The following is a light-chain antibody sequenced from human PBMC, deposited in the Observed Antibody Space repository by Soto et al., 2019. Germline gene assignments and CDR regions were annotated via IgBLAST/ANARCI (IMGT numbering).Light chain of an antibody. CDR1: DSNIGAGYS. Sequence: QSVLTQPPSVSGAPGQRVTFSCTGRDSNIGAGYSVNWYQQIPGTAPKLLVYVNTNRPSGVPDRFSGSTSGTIASLAITGLQAEDEADYYCQSYDIRLNGLTFGLGTKLTVL. CDR2: VNT. V-gene: IGLV1-40*01. J-gene: IGLJ2*01. CDR3: QSYDIRLNGLT.